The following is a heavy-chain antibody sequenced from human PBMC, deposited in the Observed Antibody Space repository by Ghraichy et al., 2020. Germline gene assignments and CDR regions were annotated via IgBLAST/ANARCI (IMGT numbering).Heavy chain of an antibody. CDR1: GGSFSGYY. J-gene: IGHJ6*02. CDR3: ATKGSYGGNSKGYYYYYYGMDV. V-gene: IGHV4-34*01. Sequence: SETLSLTCAVYGGSFSGYYWSWIRQPPGKGLEWIGEINHSGSTNYNPSLKSRVTISVDTSKNQFSLKLSSVTAADTAVYYCATKGSYGGNSKGYYYYYYGMDVWGQGTTVTVSS. D-gene: IGHD4-23*01. CDR2: INHSGST.